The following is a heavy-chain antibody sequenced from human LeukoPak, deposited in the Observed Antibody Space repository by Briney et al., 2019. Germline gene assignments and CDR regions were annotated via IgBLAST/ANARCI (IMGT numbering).Heavy chain of an antibody. V-gene: IGHV3-30*02. CDR1: GFTFSSYG. CDR3: AKDFETVTRPGDY. J-gene: IGHJ4*02. D-gene: IGHD4-17*01. Sequence: GGSLRLSCAASGFTFSSYGMHWVRQAPGKGLEWVAFIRYDGSNKYYADSVKGRFTISRDNSKNTLYLQMNSLRAEDTAVYYCAKDFETVTRPGDYWGQGTLVTVSS. CDR2: IRYDGSNK.